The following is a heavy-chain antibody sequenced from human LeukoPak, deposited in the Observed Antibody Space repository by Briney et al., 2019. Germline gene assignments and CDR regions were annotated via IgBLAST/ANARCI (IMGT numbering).Heavy chain of an antibody. V-gene: IGHV3-21*01. J-gene: IGHJ5*02. CDR1: GFTVSSNY. CDR2: ISSSSSYI. CDR3: ARDRVIGYYDSSGYYSMFDP. Sequence: GGSLRLSCAASGFTVSSNYMSWVRQAPGKGLEWVSSISSSSSYIYYADSVKGRFTISRDNAKNSLYLQMNSLRAEDTAVYYCARDRVIGYYDSSGYYSMFDPWGQGTLVTVSS. D-gene: IGHD3-22*01.